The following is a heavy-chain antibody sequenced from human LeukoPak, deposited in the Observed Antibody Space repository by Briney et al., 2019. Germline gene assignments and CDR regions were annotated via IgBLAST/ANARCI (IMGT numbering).Heavy chain of an antibody. CDR3: ARGGSMDTAMEGFDY. Sequence: ASVKVSCKASGYAFTGYYMHWVRQAPGQGLEWMGWINPNSGGTNYAQKFQGRVTMTRDTSISTAYMELSRLRSDDTAVYYCARGGSMDTAMEGFDYWGQGTLVTVSS. D-gene: IGHD5-18*01. CDR1: GYAFTGYY. V-gene: IGHV1-2*02. J-gene: IGHJ4*02. CDR2: INPNSGGT.